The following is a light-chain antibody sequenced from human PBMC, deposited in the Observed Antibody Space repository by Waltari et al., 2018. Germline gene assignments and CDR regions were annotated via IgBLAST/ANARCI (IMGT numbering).Light chain of an antibody. Sequence: DIQMTQSPSSLSASVGDRVTISCRASQSGTGYLKWYQQKPGKAPKLLIYEASRLHSGVPSRFSGSQSGTDFTLTISFLQPEDFATYYCQQSDTNPIAFGQGTRLEIK. CDR1: QSGTGY. V-gene: IGKV1-39*01. CDR2: EAS. J-gene: IGKJ5*01. CDR3: QQSDTNPIA.